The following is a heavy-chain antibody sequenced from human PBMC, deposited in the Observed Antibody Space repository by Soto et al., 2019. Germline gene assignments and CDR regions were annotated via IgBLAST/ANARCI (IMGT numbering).Heavy chain of an antibody. CDR1: GFTFSTFV. CDR3: AVHLGENYYHMDV. J-gene: IGHJ6*02. CDR2: ITGSGKSA. D-gene: IGHD3-10*01. Sequence: EVQLLESGGGWVQPGGSLRLSCAASGFTFSTFVMTWVRQVPGEGLEWISSITGSGKSAYYADSVKGRVTISRDNSKNALYLQISSLGVYDTAVYHCAVHLGENYYHMDVWGQGTTVTVSS. V-gene: IGHV3-23*01.